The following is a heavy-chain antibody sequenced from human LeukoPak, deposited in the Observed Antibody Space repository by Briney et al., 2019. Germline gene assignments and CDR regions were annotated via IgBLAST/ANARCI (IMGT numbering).Heavy chain of an antibody. CDR2: IYNSGST. CDR3: AREAMGYADY. J-gene: IGHJ4*02. Sequence: SETLSLTCTVSGGSISTDYWSWIRQPPGKGLEWIGYIYNSGSTNYNPSLKSRVTISVDTSKNQLSLKLSSVTAADTAVYYCAREAMGYADYWGQGTLVTVSS. CDR1: GGSISTDY. D-gene: IGHD5-18*01. V-gene: IGHV4-59*12.